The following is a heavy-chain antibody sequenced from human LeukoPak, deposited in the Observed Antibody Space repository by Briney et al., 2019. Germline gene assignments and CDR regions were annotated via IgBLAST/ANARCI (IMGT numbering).Heavy chain of an antibody. CDR3: ARTTITGTTFGAFDI. Sequence: SETLSLTCTVSGGSISSYYWSWIRQPLGKGLEWIGYIYYSGSTNYNPSLKSRVTISVDTSKNQFSLKLSSVTAADTAVYYCARTTITGTTFGAFDIWGQGTMVTVSP. D-gene: IGHD1-20*01. CDR2: IYYSGST. J-gene: IGHJ3*02. V-gene: IGHV4-59*01. CDR1: GGSISSYY.